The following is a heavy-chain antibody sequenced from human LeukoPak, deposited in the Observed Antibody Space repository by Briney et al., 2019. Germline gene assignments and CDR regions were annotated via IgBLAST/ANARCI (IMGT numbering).Heavy chain of an antibody. D-gene: IGHD5-12*01. CDR1: GGSISSYY. CDR3: ARGGGYSGYDFGY. CDR2: IYYSGST. Sequence: SETLSPTCTVSGGSISSYYWSWIRQPPGKGLEWIGYIYYSGSTNYNPSLKSRVTISVDTSKNQFSLNLSSVTAADTAVYYCARGGGYSGYDFGYWGQGTLVTVSS. J-gene: IGHJ4*02. V-gene: IGHV4-59*01.